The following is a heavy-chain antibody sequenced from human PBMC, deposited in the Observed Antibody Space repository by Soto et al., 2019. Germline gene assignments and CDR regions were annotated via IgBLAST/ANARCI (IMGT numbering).Heavy chain of an antibody. V-gene: IGHV3-9*01. D-gene: IGHD4-4*01. CDR1: GFTFDDYA. Sequence: HPGGSLRLSCAASGFTFDDYAMHWVRQAPGKGLERVSGISWNSGSIGYADYVKGRFTISRDNSKNTLYLQMNSLRAEDTAVYYCARGGWRTDYTKTGAYYYYYGMDVWGQGTTVTVSS. J-gene: IGHJ6*02. CDR3: ARGGWRTDYTKTGAYYYYYGMDV. CDR2: ISWNSGSI.